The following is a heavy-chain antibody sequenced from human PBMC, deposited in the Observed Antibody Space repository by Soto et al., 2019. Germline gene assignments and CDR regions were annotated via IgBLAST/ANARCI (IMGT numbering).Heavy chain of an antibody. CDR1: GFSLSTSGVG. Sequence: QITLKESGPTLVKPTQTLTLTCTFSGFSLSTSGVGVGWIRQPPGKALEWLALIYWNDDKRYSPSLKSRLTITKDTSKNEVVLTMTNMDPVDTATYYCAHFRGLSAYFQHWGQGTLVTVSS. CDR3: AHFRGLSAYFQH. J-gene: IGHJ1*01. D-gene: IGHD3-16*01. CDR2: IYWNDDK. V-gene: IGHV2-5*01.